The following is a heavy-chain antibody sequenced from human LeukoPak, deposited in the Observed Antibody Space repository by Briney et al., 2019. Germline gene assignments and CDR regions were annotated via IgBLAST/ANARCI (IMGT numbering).Heavy chain of an antibody. CDR3: ASSFWSGYYDF. J-gene: IGHJ4*02. CDR1: GFTFSSYW. Sequence: SGGSLRLSCAASGFTFSSYWMHWVRQAPGKGLVWVSRINSDGSSISYADSVKGRFTISRDNAKNTLHLQMNSLRAEDTAVYYCASSFWSGYYDFWGQGTLVTVSS. V-gene: IGHV3-74*01. CDR2: INSDGSSI. D-gene: IGHD3-3*01.